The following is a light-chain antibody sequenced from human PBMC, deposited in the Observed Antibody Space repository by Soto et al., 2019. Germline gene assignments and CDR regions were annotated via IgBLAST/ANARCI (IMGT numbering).Light chain of an antibody. CDR1: SSNIGSNF. V-gene: IGLV1-47*01. CDR2: RNN. J-gene: IGLJ3*02. Sequence: QSVLTQPPSASGTPGQRVTMSCSGGSSNIGSNFVYWYQQVPGTATKLLIYRNNQRPSGVPDRFSGSKSATSASLAITGLRSEDDADYLCAAWDGTLATLVFGGGTKLTVL. CDR3: AAWDGTLATLV.